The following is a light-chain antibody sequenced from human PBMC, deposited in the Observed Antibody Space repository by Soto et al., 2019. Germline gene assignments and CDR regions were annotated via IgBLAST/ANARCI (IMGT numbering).Light chain of an antibody. CDR3: QQYGNVPGP. CDR2: GAS. V-gene: IGKV1-33*01. CDR1: HDISKN. Sequence: DIQMTQSPSPLSASVGDRVTITCQASHDISKNLNWYQQKPGKAPKLLIYGASNLESGVPSRFSGSGSGTHFTFTISSLQTEDIATYYCQQYGNVPGPFGPGNKVDIK. J-gene: IGKJ3*01.